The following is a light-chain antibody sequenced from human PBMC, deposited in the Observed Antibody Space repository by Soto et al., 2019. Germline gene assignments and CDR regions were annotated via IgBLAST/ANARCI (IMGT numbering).Light chain of an antibody. Sequence: EIVLTQSPGTLSLSPGERATLSCRASQSISSSYLAWYQQIPGQAPRLLIYAASSRATVIPDRFSGSGSGTDFTLTINRLEPEDFAVYYCQQYGSSSGTFGQGTKVEIK. V-gene: IGKV3-20*01. CDR1: QSISSSY. CDR2: AAS. CDR3: QQYGSSSGT. J-gene: IGKJ1*01.